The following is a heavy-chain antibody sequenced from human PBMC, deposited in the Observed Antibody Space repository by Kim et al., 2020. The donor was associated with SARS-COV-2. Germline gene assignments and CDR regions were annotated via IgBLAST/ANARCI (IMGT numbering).Heavy chain of an antibody. CDR2: ISYDGSNK. D-gene: IGHD6-13*01. CDR1: GFTFSSYG. V-gene: IGHV3-30*03. J-gene: IGHJ4*01. Sequence: GGSLRLSCAASGFTFSSYGMHWVRQAPGKGLEWVAVISYDGSNKYYADSVKGRFTISRDNSKNTLYLQMNSLRAADTAVYYCALGRPGIAAAHPYYFDY. CDR3: ALGRPGIAAAHPYYFDY.